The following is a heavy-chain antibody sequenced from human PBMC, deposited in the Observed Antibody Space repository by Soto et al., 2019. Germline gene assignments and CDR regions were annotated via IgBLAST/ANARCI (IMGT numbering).Heavy chain of an antibody. V-gene: IGHV3-23*01. Sequence: GGSLRLSCAASGFTFSSYGMSWVRQAPGKGLEWVSVISGSGGSTHYADSVKGRFTISRDNSKNTLYLQMNSLRAEDTAVYHCAKEKYYDSSGSFDYWGQGTLVTVSS. CDR2: ISGSGGST. CDR1: GFTFSSYG. CDR3: AKEKYYDSSGSFDY. D-gene: IGHD3-22*01. J-gene: IGHJ4*02.